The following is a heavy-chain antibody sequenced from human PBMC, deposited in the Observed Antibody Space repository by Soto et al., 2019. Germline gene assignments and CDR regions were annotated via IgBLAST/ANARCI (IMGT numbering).Heavy chain of an antibody. CDR1: GFTVSSNY. J-gene: IGHJ6*03. CDR2: IYSGGST. CDR3: ARSDSSSVSWPHYYYYYMDV. Sequence: GGSLRLSCAASGFTVSSNYMSWVRQAPGKGLEWVSVIYSGGSTYYADSVKGRFTISRDNSKNTLYLQMNSLRAEDTAVYYCARSDSSSVSWPHYYYYYMDVWGKGTTVTVSS. D-gene: IGHD6-6*01. V-gene: IGHV3-66*01.